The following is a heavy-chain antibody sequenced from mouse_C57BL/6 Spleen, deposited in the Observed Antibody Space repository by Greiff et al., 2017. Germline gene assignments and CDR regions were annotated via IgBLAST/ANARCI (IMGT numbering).Heavy chain of an antibody. J-gene: IGHJ3*01. CDR3: VLYSNYEAWFAY. D-gene: IGHD2-5*01. CDR2: INPNYGTT. Sequence: VQLQQSGPELVKPGASVKISCKASGYSFTDYNMNWVKQSNGKSLEWIGVINPNYGTTSYNQKFKGKATLTIDQCSSTAYMQLNSLTSEDSAVYYCVLYSNYEAWFAYWGQGTLVTVSA. CDR1: GYSFTDYN. V-gene: IGHV1-39*01.